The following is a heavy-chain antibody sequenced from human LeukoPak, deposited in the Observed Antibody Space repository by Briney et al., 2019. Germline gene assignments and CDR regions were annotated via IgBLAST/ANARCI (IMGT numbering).Heavy chain of an antibody. J-gene: IGHJ6*03. CDR3: ARQSIAARGYYYYMDV. V-gene: IGHV4-61*02. D-gene: IGHD6-6*01. Sequence: KPSQTLSLTCTVSGGSISSGSYYWSWIRQPAGKGLEWIGRIYTSGSTNYNPSLKSRVTISVDTSKNHFSLRLSSVTAADTAVYYCARQSIAARGYYYYMDVWGKGTTVTVSS. CDR2: IYTSGST. CDR1: GGSISSGSYY.